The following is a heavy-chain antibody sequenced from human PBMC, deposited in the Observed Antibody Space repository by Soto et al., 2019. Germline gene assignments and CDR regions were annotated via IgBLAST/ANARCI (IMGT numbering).Heavy chain of an antibody. CDR3: ARDRCYYGSGSYCLYYYYGMDV. Sequence: GGSLRLSCAASGFTFSSYAMHWVRQAPGKGLEWVAVISYDGSNKYYADSVKGRFTISRDNSKNTLYLQMNSLRAEDTAVYYCARDRCYYGSGSYCLYYYYGMDVWGQGTTVTVSS. J-gene: IGHJ6*02. CDR2: ISYDGSNK. D-gene: IGHD3-10*01. V-gene: IGHV3-30-3*01. CDR1: GFTFSSYA.